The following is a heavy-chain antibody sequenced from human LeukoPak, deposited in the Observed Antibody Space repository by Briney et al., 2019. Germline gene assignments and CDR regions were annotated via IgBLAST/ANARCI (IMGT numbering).Heavy chain of an antibody. CDR1: GGSISSGSYY. CDR3: ARGRERPSY. V-gene: IGHV4-39*07. J-gene: IGHJ4*02. D-gene: IGHD1-1*01. Sequence: SETLSLTCTVSGGSISSGSYYWGWIRQPPGKGLEWIGSIYHSGSTYYNPSLKSRVTISVDTSKNQFSLKLSSVTAADTAVYYCARGRERPSYWGQGTLVTVSS. CDR2: IYHSGST.